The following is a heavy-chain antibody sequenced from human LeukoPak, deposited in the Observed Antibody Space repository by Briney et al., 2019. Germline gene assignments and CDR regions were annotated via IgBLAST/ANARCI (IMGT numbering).Heavy chain of an antibody. CDR3: AISTWLQLRYYYYMDV. V-gene: IGHV1-69*01. CDR2: IIPIFGTA. J-gene: IGHJ6*03. D-gene: IGHD5-24*01. CDR1: GGTFSSYA. Sequence: GSSVKVSCKASGGTFSSYAISWVRQAPGRGLEWMGGIIPIFGTANYAQKFQGRVTITAGESTSTAYMELSSLRSEDTAVYYCAISTWLQLRYYYYMDVWGKGTTVTVSS.